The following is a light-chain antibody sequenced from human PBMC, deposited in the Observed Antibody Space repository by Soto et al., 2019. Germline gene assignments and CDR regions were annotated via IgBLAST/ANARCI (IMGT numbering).Light chain of an antibody. V-gene: IGKV1-5*01. Sequence: DIQLTQSPSTLSASVGDRVSITCRASQSISTWLAWYQQKPGKAPKLLIFDASSLESRVSSRFSGRGSGTQFPHTIRSLQPDDFATYSCQQYRTYPWTFGQGAKVEFK. J-gene: IGKJ1*01. CDR3: QQYRTYPWT. CDR2: DAS. CDR1: QSISTW.